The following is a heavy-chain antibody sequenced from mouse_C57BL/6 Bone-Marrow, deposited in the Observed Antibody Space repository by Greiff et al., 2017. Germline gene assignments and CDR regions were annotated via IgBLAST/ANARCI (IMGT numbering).Heavy chain of an antibody. CDR3: ARADYYGSSYYAIDY. J-gene: IGHJ4*01. D-gene: IGHD1-1*01. CDR1: GYTFTDYY. Sequence: VQLQQSGPELVKPGASVKISCKASGYTFTDYYLYWVQQSHGTSLEWIGDINPNNGGTSYNQKFKGKATLTVDKSSSTADMELRSLTSEDSAVYYCARADYYGSSYYAIDYWGQGTSVTVSS. CDR2: INPNNGGT. V-gene: IGHV1-26*01.